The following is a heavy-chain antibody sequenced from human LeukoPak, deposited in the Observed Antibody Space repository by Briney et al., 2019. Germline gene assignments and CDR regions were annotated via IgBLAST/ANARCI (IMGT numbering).Heavy chain of an antibody. CDR1: GGSINSYSYY. V-gene: IGHV4-39*01. CDR2: IYYSGST. Sequence: SETQSLTCTVSGGSINSYSYYWGWIRQPPGKGLEWIGGIYYSGSTYYNPSLKSRVTVSVDTSKNQFSLNLSSVTAADTAVYYCARHHANLRYFDYWGQGTLVTVSS. J-gene: IGHJ4*02. D-gene: IGHD1-7*01. CDR3: ARHHANLRYFDY.